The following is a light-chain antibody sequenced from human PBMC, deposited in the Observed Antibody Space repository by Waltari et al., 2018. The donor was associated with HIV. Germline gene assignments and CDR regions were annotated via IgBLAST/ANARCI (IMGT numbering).Light chain of an antibody. V-gene: IGLV3-10*01. Sequence: SYELTQPPSVSVSPGQTARITCSGDALAKKFAYLYQQKSGQAPVLVIYEDSRRPSGISERFSGSSSGTVATFTISGAQVEDAADYYCYSTDSSANHGVFGGGTKLTVL. CDR2: EDS. CDR1: ALAKKF. J-gene: IGLJ3*02. CDR3: YSTDSSANHGV.